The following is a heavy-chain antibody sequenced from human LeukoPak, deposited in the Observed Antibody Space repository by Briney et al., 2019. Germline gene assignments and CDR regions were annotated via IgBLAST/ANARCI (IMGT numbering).Heavy chain of an antibody. Sequence: SETLSLTCTVSGGSISSSSYYWGWIRQPPGKGLEWIGSIYYSGSTYYNPSLKSRVTISVDTSKNQFSLKLSSVTAADTAVYYCARDLSQFGDWFDPWGQGTLVTVSS. D-gene: IGHD3-16*01. CDR1: GGSISSSSYY. CDR2: IYYSGST. J-gene: IGHJ5*02. CDR3: ARDLSQFGDWFDP. V-gene: IGHV4-39*07.